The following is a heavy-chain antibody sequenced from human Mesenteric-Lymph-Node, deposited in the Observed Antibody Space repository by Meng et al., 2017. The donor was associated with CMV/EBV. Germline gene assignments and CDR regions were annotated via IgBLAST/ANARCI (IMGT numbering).Heavy chain of an antibody. CDR2: INRGGGGAT. D-gene: IGHD6-13*01. Sequence: GESLKISCAASGFTFSDYYMSWIRQAPGKGLEWLSYINRGGGGATYYADSVKGRFTISRDNAKNSLYLQMNSLRAEDTAVYYCARDLAGYSSSWTFYYYYGMDVWGQGTTVTVSS. CDR3: ARDLAGYSSSWTFYYYYGMDV. CDR1: GFTFSDYY. J-gene: IGHJ6*02. V-gene: IGHV3-11*04.